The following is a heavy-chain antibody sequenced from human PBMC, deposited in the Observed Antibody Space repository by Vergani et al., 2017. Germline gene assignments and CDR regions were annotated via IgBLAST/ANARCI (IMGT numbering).Heavy chain of an antibody. V-gene: IGHV1-69*04. J-gene: IGHJ6*03. CDR3: ARRNWSGYYSYYYYMDV. D-gene: IGHD3-3*01. Sequence: QVQLVQSGAEVKKPGSSVKVSCKASGGTFSSYAISWVRQAPGQGLEWMGRIIPILGIANYAQKFQGRVTITADKSTSTAYMELSSLRSEDTAVYYCARRNWSGYYSYYYYMDVWGKGTTVTVSS. CDR2: IIPILGIA. CDR1: GGTFSSYA.